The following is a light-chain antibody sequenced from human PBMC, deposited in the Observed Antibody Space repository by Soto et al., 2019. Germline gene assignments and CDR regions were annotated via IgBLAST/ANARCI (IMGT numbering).Light chain of an antibody. V-gene: IGKV3-15*01. CDR2: DAS. CDR3: QHYTYWPLT. Sequence: GTLSLNPEEGATLSCRASQSVRGNLNWYRQQPGQTPRLLIYDASTRATGVPARFSGSGSGTEFTLTISSLQSEDFAVYYCQHYTYWPLTFGGGTILDIK. CDR1: QSVRGN. J-gene: IGKJ4*01.